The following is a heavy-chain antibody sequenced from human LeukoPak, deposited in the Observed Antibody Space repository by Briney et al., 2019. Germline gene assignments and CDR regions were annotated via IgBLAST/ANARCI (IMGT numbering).Heavy chain of an antibody. Sequence: KPSGTLSLTCAVTGFSISSGYFWGWIPPPPGKGLGGIGSIYHSGSTFYNPSLKSRVTISVDTSKNQFSLKLSSVTAADTAVYYCARVGHLSFRTPDVWGKGTTVTVSS. CDR2: IYHSGST. CDR3: ARVGHLSFRTPDV. D-gene: IGHD3-16*02. J-gene: IGHJ6*04. V-gene: IGHV4-38-2*01. CDR1: GFSISSGYF.